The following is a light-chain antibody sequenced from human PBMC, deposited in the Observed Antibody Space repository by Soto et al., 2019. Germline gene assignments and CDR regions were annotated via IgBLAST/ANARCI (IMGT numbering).Light chain of an antibody. CDR2: AAS. CDR1: QTISSW. J-gene: IGKJ1*01. CDR3: QQYYNYPWT. Sequence: DIQMTQSPSTLSGSVVDRVTITFRASQTISSWLAWYQQKPGKAPKLLIYAASTLQSGVPSTFSGSGSGTDFTLTISCLQSEDFATYYCQQYYNYPWTFGLGTKVDIK. V-gene: IGKV1-5*01.